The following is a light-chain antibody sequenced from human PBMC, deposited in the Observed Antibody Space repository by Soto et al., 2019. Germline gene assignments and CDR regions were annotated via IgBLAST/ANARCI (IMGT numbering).Light chain of an antibody. CDR1: TSDVGRYSL. CDR2: EVI. V-gene: IGLV2-23*02. Sequence: QSAPTQPASVSGSPGQSITISCTGTTSDVGRYSLVSWYQHHPDKVPKLIIYEVIKRPSGVSNRFSGSKSANTASLTISGLQAEDEADYYCSSYAGGSTYVFGTGTKLTVL. CDR3: SSYAGGSTYV. J-gene: IGLJ1*01.